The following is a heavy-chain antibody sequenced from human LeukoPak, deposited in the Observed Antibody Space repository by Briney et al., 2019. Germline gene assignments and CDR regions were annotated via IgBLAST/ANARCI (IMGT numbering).Heavy chain of an antibody. Sequence: SVKVSCKASGGTFSSYTISWVRQAPGQGLEWVGRIIPILGIANYAQKFQGRVTITADKSTSTAYMELSSLRSEDTAVYYCAHRVGDSTGFDYWGQGTLVTVSS. V-gene: IGHV1-69*02. CDR1: GGTFSSYT. CDR3: AHRVGDSTGFDY. J-gene: IGHJ4*02. D-gene: IGHD2/OR15-2a*01. CDR2: IIPILGIA.